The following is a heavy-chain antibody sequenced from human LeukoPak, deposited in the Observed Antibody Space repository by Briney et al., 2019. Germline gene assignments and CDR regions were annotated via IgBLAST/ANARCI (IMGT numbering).Heavy chain of an antibody. J-gene: IGHJ6*03. V-gene: IGHV1-18*01. CDR3: ARGLWGDFWSGDYYYYYMDV. CDR2: ISTYNGNT. Sequence: ASVKVSCKASGYTFTIYGITWVRQAPGQGLEWMGWISTYNGNTNYAQKLQGRVTMTTDTSTSTAYMELRSLRSEDTAVYYCARGLWGDFWSGDYYYYYMDVWGEGTTVTVSS. D-gene: IGHD3-3*01. CDR1: GYTFTIYG.